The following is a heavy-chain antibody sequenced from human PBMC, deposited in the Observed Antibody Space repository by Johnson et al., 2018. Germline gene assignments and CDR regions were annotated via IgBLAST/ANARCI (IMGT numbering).Heavy chain of an antibody. Sequence: VQLVESGGGLVKQGRSLRLACTGAGFTFGDYVLSWFRQAPGKGLEWVGFIRSKGYGGTTEYAAPVRGRFTISRDDSKSIAYLQMNSLKTEDTDVYFCTREETTADFFYYGMDVWGQGTTVIVSS. CDR2: IRSKGYGGTT. D-gene: IGHD4-11*01. CDR3: TREETTADFFYYGMDV. V-gene: IGHV3-49*05. CDR1: GFTFGDYV. J-gene: IGHJ6*02.